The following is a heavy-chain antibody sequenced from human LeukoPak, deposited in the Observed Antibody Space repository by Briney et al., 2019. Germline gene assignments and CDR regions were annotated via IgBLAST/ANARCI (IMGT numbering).Heavy chain of an antibody. CDR1: GFTFSDYY. D-gene: IGHD3-10*01. J-gene: IGHJ6*03. Sequence: GGSLRLSCAASGFTFSDYYMSWIRQAPGKGLEWVSYISSSGSTIYYADSVKGRFTISRDNAKNSLYLQMNSLRAEDTAVYYCARDLRELLSNNYYYHMDVWGKGTTVTVSS. V-gene: IGHV3-11*01. CDR2: ISSSGSTI. CDR3: ARDLRELLSNNYYYHMDV.